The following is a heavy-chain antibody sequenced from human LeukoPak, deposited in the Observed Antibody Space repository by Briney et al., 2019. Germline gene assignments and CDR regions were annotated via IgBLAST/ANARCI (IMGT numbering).Heavy chain of an antibody. D-gene: IGHD6-13*01. V-gene: IGHV3-30*03. CDR3: ARVGSSSWTTIDY. CDR1: GFTFSGSG. CDR2: ISYDGSNK. Sequence: GGSLRLSCAASGFTFSGSGMHWVRQAPGKGLEWVAVISYDGSNKYYADSVKGRFTISRDNAKNSLYLQMNSLRAEDTAVYYCARVGSSSWTTIDYWGQGTLVTVSS. J-gene: IGHJ4*02.